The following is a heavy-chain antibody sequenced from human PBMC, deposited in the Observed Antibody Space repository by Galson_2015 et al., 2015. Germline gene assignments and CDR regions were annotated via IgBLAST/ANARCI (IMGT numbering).Heavy chain of an antibody. D-gene: IGHD3-22*01. Sequence: CTVSGHSISSGSYWGWIRQPPGKGLEWIGSIYHSGSTYYNPSLKSRVSISVDTSKNQFSLKLSSVTAADTAVYYCARYYYDSSGFFPAGYFDPWGQGTLVTVSS. CDR3: ARYYYDSSGFFPAGYFDP. J-gene: IGHJ5*02. V-gene: IGHV4-38-2*02. CDR1: GHSISSGSY. CDR2: IYHSGST.